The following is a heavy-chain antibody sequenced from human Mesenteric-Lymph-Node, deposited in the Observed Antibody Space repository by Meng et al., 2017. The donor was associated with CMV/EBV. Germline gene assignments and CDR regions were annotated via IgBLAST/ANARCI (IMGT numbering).Heavy chain of an antibody. J-gene: IGHJ4*02. Sequence: GESLKISCAASGFTFRSYAMHWVRQAPGKGLEWVAVISFDGSNEYYPDSVKGRFTISRDNSKNTLYLQMNSLRAEDTAVYYCAKAGGYDFWSGYRHFDYWGQGTLVTVSS. V-gene: IGHV3-30*04. CDR3: AKAGGYDFWSGYRHFDY. D-gene: IGHD3-3*01. CDR1: GFTFRSYA. CDR2: ISFDGSNE.